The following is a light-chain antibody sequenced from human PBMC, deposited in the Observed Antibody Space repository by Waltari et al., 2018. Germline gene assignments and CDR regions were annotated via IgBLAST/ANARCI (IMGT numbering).Light chain of an antibody. CDR3: QQRSNWPGT. CDR1: QSVSSY. CDR2: DAS. V-gene: IGKV3-11*01. J-gene: IGKJ1*01. Sequence: EIVLTQSPATLSLSPGERATPPCRASQSVSSYLAWYQQKPGQAPRLLIYDASNRATGIPARFSGSGSGTDFTLTISSLEPEDFAVYYCQQRSNWPGTFGQGTKVEIK.